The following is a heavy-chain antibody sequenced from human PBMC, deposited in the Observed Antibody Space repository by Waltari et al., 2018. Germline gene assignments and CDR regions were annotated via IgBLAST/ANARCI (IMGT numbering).Heavy chain of an antibody. CDR3: AREYGTVNGYFDY. D-gene: IGHD4-17*01. Sequence: QVQLVESGGGVVQPGRSLRLSCAASGFTFSSYAMQWVRQAPGKGLEWVAVISYDGSNKYYADSVKGRFTISRDNSKNTLYLQMNSLRAEDTAVYYCAREYGTVNGYFDYWGQGTLVTVSS. CDR1: GFTFSSYA. J-gene: IGHJ4*02. CDR2: ISYDGSNK. V-gene: IGHV3-30-3*01.